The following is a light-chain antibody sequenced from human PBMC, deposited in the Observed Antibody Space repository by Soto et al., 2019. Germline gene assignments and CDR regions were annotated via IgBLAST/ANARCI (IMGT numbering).Light chain of an antibody. V-gene: IGKV3-20*01. Sequence: EIVLTQSPGTLSLSPGERATRSCTASQSVSSSYFVWYQQKTGHAPRLLIYGASSRGAGITDRFSGSGAGGEFTLTISRLEPEDFAVYYCQQYGSSPGTFGQGTKVDIK. CDR1: QSVSSSY. CDR3: QQYGSSPGT. J-gene: IGKJ1*01. CDR2: GAS.